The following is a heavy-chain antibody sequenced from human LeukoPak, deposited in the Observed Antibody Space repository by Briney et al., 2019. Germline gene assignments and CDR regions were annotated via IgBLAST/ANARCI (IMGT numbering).Heavy chain of an antibody. V-gene: IGHV3-48*01. CDR3: ARDLGYYDSSRGGIDY. D-gene: IGHD3-22*01. CDR1: GFTFSSYS. CDR2: ISSTSSTI. Sequence: GGSLRLSSAASGFTFSSYSMNWVRHAPGKGLEWVSYISSTSSTIYYAASVKGRFPTSKNNAKTSWYLKMNTLRPETTAVYYFARDLGYYDSSRGGIDYWGQGTLCTVSS. J-gene: IGHJ4*02.